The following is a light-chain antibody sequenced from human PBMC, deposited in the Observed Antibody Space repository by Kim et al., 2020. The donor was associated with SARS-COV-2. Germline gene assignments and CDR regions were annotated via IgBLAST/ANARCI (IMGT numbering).Light chain of an antibody. V-gene: IGLV3-1*01. Sequence: SYELTQPPSVSVSPGQTASITCSGDKLGDKYACWYQQKPGQSPVLVIYQDCKRPSGIPERFSGSNSGNTATLTISGTQAMDEADYYCQAWDSSTFVFGTG. CDR2: QDC. CDR3: QAWDSSTFV. J-gene: IGLJ1*01. CDR1: KLGDKY.